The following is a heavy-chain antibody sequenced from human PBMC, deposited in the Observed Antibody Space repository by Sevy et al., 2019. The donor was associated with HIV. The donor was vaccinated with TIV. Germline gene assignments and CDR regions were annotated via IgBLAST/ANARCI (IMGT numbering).Heavy chain of an antibody. CDR1: GYSFTSYW. Sequence: GESLKISCKSSGYSFTSYWIGWVRQMPGKGLEWMGIIYPGDSDTRFGPSFQGQVTISADKSISTAYLQWSSLKASDTAMYYCARTKYYYGSGSYGHFDYWGQGTLVTVSS. J-gene: IGHJ4*02. D-gene: IGHD3-10*01. CDR2: IYPGDSDT. V-gene: IGHV5-51*01. CDR3: ARTKYYYGSGSYGHFDY.